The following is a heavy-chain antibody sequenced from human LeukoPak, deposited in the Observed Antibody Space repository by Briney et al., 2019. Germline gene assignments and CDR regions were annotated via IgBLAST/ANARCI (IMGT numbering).Heavy chain of an antibody. CDR1: GFTFSDYY. D-gene: IGHD6-13*01. CDR3: ARVGSTGAAGTPDY. Sequence: PGGSLRLSCTASGFTFSDYYMSWIRQAPGKGLEGLSHISGSGSHTTYADSVRGRFTISRDNAKNSLSLQVNSLGGDDTAVYYCARVGSTGAAGTPDYWGQGTLVTVSS. J-gene: IGHJ4*02. CDR2: ISGSGSHT. V-gene: IGHV3-11*06.